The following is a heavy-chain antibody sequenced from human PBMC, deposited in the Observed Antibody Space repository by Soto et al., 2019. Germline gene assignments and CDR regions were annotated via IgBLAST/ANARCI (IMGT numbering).Heavy chain of an antibody. J-gene: IGHJ4*02. Sequence: EVQLLESGGGLVQPGGSLRVSCAASGFAFNIYAMSWVRQAPGKGLEWVSVISGSADSTNYADSVKGRFTISRDNSKNTVYLQMNSLRVEDTAVYYCAKDRNHYGSGSDFDYWGQGTLVNVSS. CDR2: ISGSADST. V-gene: IGHV3-23*01. D-gene: IGHD3-10*01. CDR1: GFAFNIYA. CDR3: AKDRNHYGSGSDFDY.